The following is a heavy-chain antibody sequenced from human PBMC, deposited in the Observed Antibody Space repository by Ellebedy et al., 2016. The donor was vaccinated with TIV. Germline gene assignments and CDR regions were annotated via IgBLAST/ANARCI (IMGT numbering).Heavy chain of an antibody. CDR3: ARENAMVRGWFWFDP. CDR1: GGSISSYY. V-gene: IGHV4-59*12. J-gene: IGHJ5*02. D-gene: IGHD3-10*01. Sequence: GSLRLSCTVSGGSISSYYWSWIRQPPGKGLEWIGYIYYSGSTYYNPSLKRRVTISVDTSKNQFSLKLGSVTAADTAVYYCARENAMVRGWFWFDPWGQGTLVTVSS. CDR2: IYYSGST.